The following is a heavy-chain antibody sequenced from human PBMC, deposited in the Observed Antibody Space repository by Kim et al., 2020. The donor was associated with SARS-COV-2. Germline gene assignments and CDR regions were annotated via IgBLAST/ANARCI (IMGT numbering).Heavy chain of an antibody. CDR2: ISSNGGST. CDR1: GFTFSSYA. Sequence: GGSLRLSCSASGFTFSSYAMHWVRQAPGKGLEYVSAISSNGGSTYYADSVKGRFTISRDNSKNTLYLQMSSLRAEDTAVYYCVKEFESGGWPLFDYWGQGTLVTVSS. D-gene: IGHD1-26*01. V-gene: IGHV3-64D*09. J-gene: IGHJ4*02. CDR3: VKEFESGGWPLFDY.